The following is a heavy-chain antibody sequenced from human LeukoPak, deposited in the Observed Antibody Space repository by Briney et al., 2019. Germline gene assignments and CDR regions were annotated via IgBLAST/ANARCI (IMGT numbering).Heavy chain of an antibody. CDR1: GYSFARDW. CDR2: IYPGDSDT. J-gene: IGHJ5*02. CDR3: ARSIMIFGVADL. D-gene: IGHD3-3*01. Sequence: GESLKISCRGSGYSFARDWIGWVRQMPGKGLEWMGMIYPGDSDTRYSPSFQGQVTISADKSSNTAYLQWSSLKASDTAVYYCARSIMIFGVADLWGQGTLVTVSS. V-gene: IGHV5-51*01.